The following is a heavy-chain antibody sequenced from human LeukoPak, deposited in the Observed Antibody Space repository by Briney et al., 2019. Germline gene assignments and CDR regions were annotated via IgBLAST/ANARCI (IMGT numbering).Heavy chain of an antibody. CDR1: GFTFSSYS. CDR3: ARDFGYSYGHGYFDY. J-gene: IGHJ4*02. D-gene: IGHD5-18*01. Sequence: GGSLRLSCAASGFTFSSYSMNWVRQAPGKGLELVSSISSSSSYIYYADSVKGRFTISRDNAKNSLYLQMNSLRAEDTAVYYCARDFGYSYGHGYFDYWGQGTLVTVSS. V-gene: IGHV3-21*04. CDR2: ISSSSSYI.